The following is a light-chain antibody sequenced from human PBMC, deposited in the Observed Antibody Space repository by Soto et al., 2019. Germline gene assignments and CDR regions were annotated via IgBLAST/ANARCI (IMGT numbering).Light chain of an antibody. V-gene: IGKV3-15*01. CDR2: GAS. CDR3: QQRSNWPT. CDR1: QSVSAN. Sequence: EIVMTQSPATLSVSPGERATLSCRASQSVSANLAWYQQKPGQAPRLLIYGASTRATGIPARFSGRGFGTDFTLTISSLEPEDFAVYYCQQRSNWPTVGQGTKVDTK. J-gene: IGKJ1*01.